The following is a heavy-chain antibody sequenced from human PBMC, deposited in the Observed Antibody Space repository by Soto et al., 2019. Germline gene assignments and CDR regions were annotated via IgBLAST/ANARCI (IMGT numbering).Heavy chain of an antibody. D-gene: IGHD3-9*01. V-gene: IGHV2-5*02. J-gene: IGHJ4*02. CDR1: GFSLSTSGVG. Sequence: QITLKESGPTLVRPTQTLTLTCAFSGFSLSTSGVGVGWIRQPRGKALEWLAVIYWDDSKHYSPALGSNPTITKDTSKNQVVPTMTNMDPMDTGTYYCAHKGPEDWPLDYWGQGTLVTVSS. CDR2: IYWDDSK. CDR3: AHKGPEDWPLDY.